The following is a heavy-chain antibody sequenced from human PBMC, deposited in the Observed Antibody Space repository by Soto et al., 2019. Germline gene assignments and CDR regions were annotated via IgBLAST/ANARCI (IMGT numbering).Heavy chain of an antibody. CDR2: ISYDGSNK. D-gene: IGHD3-22*01. CDR3: ARDMESNYYDSSRPFDY. V-gene: IGHV3-30-3*01. Sequence: GGSLRLSCAASGFTFSSYAMHWVRRAPGKGLEWVAVISYDGSNKYYADSVKGRFTISRDNSKNTLYLQMNSLRAEDTAVYYCARDMESNYYDSSRPFDYWGQGTLVTVSS. CDR1: GFTFSSYA. J-gene: IGHJ4*02.